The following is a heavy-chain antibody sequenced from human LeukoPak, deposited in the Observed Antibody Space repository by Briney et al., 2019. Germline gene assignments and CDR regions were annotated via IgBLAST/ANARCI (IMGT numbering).Heavy chain of an antibody. V-gene: IGHV1-18*01. D-gene: IGHD2-8*01. CDR3: ARDDGLVYVKFVDY. CDR2: ITAYNGNT. CDR1: GYTFNSYG. J-gene: IGHJ4*02. Sequence: GASVKVSCKASGYTFNSYGISWVRQAPGQGLEWMGWITAYNGNTNYAQKFQGRVTMTTDTSTSTAYMELRSLRSDDTAIYYCARDDGLVYVKFVDYWGQGTLVTVSS.